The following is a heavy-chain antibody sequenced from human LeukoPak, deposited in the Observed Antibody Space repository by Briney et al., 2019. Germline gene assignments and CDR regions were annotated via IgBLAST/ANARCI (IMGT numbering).Heavy chain of an antibody. CDR2: IRYDGSNK. V-gene: IGHV3-30*02. Sequence: PAGSLRLSCAASGFTFSSYGMHWVRQAPGKGLEWVAFIRYDGSNKYYADSVKGRFTISRDNSKNTLYLQMNSLRAEDTAVYYCANGNYYGSGSYRGYNYWGQGTLVTVSS. CDR3: ANGNYYGSGSYRGYNY. J-gene: IGHJ4*02. D-gene: IGHD3-10*01. CDR1: GFTFSSYG.